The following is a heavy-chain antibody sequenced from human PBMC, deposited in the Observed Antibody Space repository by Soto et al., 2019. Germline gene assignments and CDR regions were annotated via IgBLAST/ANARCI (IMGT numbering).Heavy chain of an antibody. D-gene: IGHD1-7*01. Sequence: SETLSLTCTVSGGSIRGYYWTWIRQTPGKGLEWIGHIYYTGSTKYNPSLKSRVTISVETSKNQSYLKLSSVTAADTAMYYCAMTKTTLHNWFDPWGQGTQVTVSS. V-gene: IGHV4-59*08. CDR3: AMTKTTLHNWFDP. J-gene: IGHJ5*02. CDR1: GGSIRGYY. CDR2: IYYTGST.